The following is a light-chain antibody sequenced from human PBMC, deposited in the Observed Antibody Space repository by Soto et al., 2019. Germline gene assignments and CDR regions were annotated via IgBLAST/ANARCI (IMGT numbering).Light chain of an antibody. J-gene: IGKJ4*01. CDR1: QSISSW. CDR2: KAS. Sequence: DIQTTQSPSTLSASVGDRVTITCRASQSISSWLAWYQQKPGKAPNLLIYKASTLESGVPSRFSGSGSGTEFTLTISSVQPDDFATYYCQQYKSYPLTFGGGTKVEIK. V-gene: IGKV1-5*03. CDR3: QQYKSYPLT.